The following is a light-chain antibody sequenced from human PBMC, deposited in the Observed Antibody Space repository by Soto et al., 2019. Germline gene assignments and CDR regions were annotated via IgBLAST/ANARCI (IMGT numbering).Light chain of an antibody. CDR1: QSVSSN. J-gene: IGKJ5*01. V-gene: IGKV3-15*01. Sequence: EIVMTQSPATLSLSPGERATLSCRASQSVSSNLAWYQQKPGQAPRLLIYGASTRATGIPARFSGSGSGTDFTLTISGLQSEDSAVYFCQQYNNWPFSFGQGTRLEIK. CDR2: GAS. CDR3: QQYNNWPFS.